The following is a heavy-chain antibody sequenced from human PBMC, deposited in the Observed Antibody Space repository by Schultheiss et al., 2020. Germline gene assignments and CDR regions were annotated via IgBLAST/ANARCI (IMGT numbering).Heavy chain of an antibody. Sequence: GGSLRLSCAASGFTFSNAWMSWVRQAPGKGLEWVGRIKSETDGGTTEYAAPVKGRFTISRDDSKNTVFLQMNSLKIGDTAVYYCTTDRRPKYYYDSSGVSTWGLGTLVTVSS. CDR1: GFTFSNAW. D-gene: IGHD3-22*01. CDR2: IKSETDGGTT. CDR3: TTDRRPKYYYDSSGVST. V-gene: IGHV3-15*01. J-gene: IGHJ4*02.